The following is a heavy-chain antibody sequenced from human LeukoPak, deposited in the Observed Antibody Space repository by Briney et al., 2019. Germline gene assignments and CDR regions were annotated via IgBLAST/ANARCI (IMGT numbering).Heavy chain of an antibody. Sequence: GGSLRLSCAASGFTVSSNYMSWVRQAPGKGLEWVSVIYSGGSTYYADSVKGRFTISRDNSKNTLYLQMNSLRAEDTAVYYCARDLDYGDYVYGYWGPGTLVTVSS. CDR3: ARDLDYGDYVYGY. CDR2: IYSGGST. D-gene: IGHD4-17*01. V-gene: IGHV3-66*02. CDR1: GFTVSSNY. J-gene: IGHJ4*02.